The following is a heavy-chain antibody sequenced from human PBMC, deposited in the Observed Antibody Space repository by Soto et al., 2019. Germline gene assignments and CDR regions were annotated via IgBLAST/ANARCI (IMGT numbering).Heavy chain of an antibody. CDR3: ARGVLA. V-gene: IGHV4-30-2*01. D-gene: IGHD2-8*01. CDR1: GGSVNSGGYS. CDR2: ISPSGSP. J-gene: IGHJ5*02. Sequence: PSETLSLTCSVSGGSVNSGGYSWSWIRQPPGKGLEWIGFISPSGSPAYNPSLKSRVTISVDRSNNQISLELSSVTAADTAVYYCARGVLAWGPGTLVTASS.